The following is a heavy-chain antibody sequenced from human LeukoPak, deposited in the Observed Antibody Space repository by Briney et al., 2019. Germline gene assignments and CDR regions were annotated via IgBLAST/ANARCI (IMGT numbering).Heavy chain of an antibody. CDR2: IYYIGYT. J-gene: IGHJ4*02. V-gene: IGHV4-59*02. CDR3: ARGNGDLLD. Sequence: SETLSLTCTVSGASVTDYYWSWIRQPPGKGLEWIGYIYYIGYTNYNRSLKSRLTISVDTSKNQLSLELRTVTAADTAVYYCARGNGDLLDWGQGTLVTVSS. CDR1: GASVTDYY. D-gene: IGHD1-26*01.